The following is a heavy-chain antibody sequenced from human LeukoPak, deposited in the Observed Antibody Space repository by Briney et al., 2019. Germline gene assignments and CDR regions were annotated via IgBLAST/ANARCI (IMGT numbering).Heavy chain of an antibody. D-gene: IGHD2-15*01. Sequence: SETLSLTCTVSGDSISSYFWSWIRQPPGKGLEWTGYFHDSGSANYNPSLKSRITMSVDTSKNQFSLKLRSVTAADTAVYYCARDSHSVDTATPRGFDPWGQGTLVTVSS. J-gene: IGHJ5*02. V-gene: IGHV4-59*01. CDR1: GDSISSYF. CDR2: FHDSGSA. CDR3: ARDSHSVDTATPRGFDP.